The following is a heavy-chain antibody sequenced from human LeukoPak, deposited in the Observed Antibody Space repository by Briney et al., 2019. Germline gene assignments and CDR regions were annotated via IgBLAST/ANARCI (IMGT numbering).Heavy chain of an antibody. CDR2: ISYDGSNK. V-gene: IGHV3-30*03. CDR3: ARTHSGAAADAFDI. D-gene: IGHD2-2*01. Sequence: GGSLRLSCAASGFTFSSYVMHWVRQAPGKGLECVALISYDGSNKFYADSVKGRFTISRDNSKNTLNLQMNSLRAEDTAVYYCARTHSGAAADAFDIWGQGTMVTVSS. CDR1: GFTFSSYV. J-gene: IGHJ3*02.